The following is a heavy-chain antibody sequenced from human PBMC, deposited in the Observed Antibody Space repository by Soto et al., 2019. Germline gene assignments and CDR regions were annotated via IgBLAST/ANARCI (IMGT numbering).Heavy chain of an antibody. CDR1: GGSLSSYY. Sequence: PSETLCLTCTVAGGSLSSYYWSWIRQPPGKGLEWIGYIYYSGSTNYNPSLKSRVTISVDTSKNQFSLKLSSVTAADTAVYYCARRYGASFDYWGQGTLVTVSS. CDR3: ARRYGASFDY. V-gene: IGHV4-59*01. CDR2: IYYSGST. D-gene: IGHD4-17*01. J-gene: IGHJ4*02.